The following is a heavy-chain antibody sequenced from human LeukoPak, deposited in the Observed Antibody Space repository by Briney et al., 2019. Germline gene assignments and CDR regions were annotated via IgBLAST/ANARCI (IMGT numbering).Heavy chain of an antibody. CDR2: TSYDGSNK. J-gene: IGHJ6*02. V-gene: IGHV3-30*04. D-gene: IGHD1-26*01. CDR1: GFTFSSYA. CDR3: AKGRVGANGYYYYGMDV. Sequence: GGSLRLSCAASGFTFSSYAMHWVRQAPGKGLEWVAVTSYDGSNKYYADSVKGRFTVSRDNSKNTLYLQMNSLRTEDTAVYYCAKGRVGANGYYYYGMDVWGQGTTVTVSS.